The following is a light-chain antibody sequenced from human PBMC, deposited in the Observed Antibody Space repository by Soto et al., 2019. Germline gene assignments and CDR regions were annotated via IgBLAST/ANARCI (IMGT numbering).Light chain of an antibody. Sequence: DIQMTQSPSSLSASVGDSVTITCRASQSISSYLNWYQQKPGKAPMLLIYAASSLQSGVPSRFSGSGSGTDFTLTISSLQPEDFAVYYCQPYNNWPLTFGGGTKVDIK. J-gene: IGKJ4*01. CDR3: QPYNNWPLT. V-gene: IGKV1-39*01. CDR1: QSISSY. CDR2: AAS.